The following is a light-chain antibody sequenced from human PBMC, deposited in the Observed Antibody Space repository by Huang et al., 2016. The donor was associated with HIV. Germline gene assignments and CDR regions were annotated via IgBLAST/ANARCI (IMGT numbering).Light chain of an antibody. CDR3: QQYGSSPWT. Sequence: EIVLTQSPGTLSFSPGERATRTCRASQLVSSSYIAWYQQNPGQAPRLLLFGASRRPTGFPDRFSGSGSGTDFTLIISRLEPEDFAVYYCQQYGSSPWTFGQGTKVEIK. CDR2: GAS. V-gene: IGKV3-20*01. J-gene: IGKJ1*01. CDR1: QLVSSSY.